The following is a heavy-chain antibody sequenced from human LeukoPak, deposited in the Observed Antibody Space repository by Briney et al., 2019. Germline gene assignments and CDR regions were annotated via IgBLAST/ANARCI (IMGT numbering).Heavy chain of an antibody. V-gene: IGHV4-4*09. CDR3: ATAGYGDYFDY. J-gene: IGHJ4*02. D-gene: IGHD4-17*01. CDR2: IYTSGNT. Sequence: SETLSLTCTVSGGSISSYYWSWIRQPPGKGLEWIGYIYTSGNTNYNPSLKSRVTISVDRSKNQFSLKLSSVTAADTAVYYCATAGYGDYFDYWGQGTLVTVSS. CDR1: GGSISSYY.